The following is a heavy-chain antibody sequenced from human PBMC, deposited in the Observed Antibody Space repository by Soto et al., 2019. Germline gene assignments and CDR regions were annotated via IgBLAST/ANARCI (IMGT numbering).Heavy chain of an antibody. D-gene: IGHD6-13*01. CDR1: GFTFSSYG. CDR3: AKVKQQLVLFRGAFDI. J-gene: IGHJ3*02. CDR2: ISGSGGST. V-gene: IGHV3-23*01. Sequence: PGGSLRLSCAASGFTFSSYGMHWVRQAQGKGLEWVSAISGSGGSTYYADSVKGRFTISRDNSKNTLYLQMNSLRAEDTAVYYCAKVKQQLVLFRGAFDIWGQGTMVTVSS.